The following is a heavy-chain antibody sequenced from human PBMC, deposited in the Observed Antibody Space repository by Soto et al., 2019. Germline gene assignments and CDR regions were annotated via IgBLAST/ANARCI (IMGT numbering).Heavy chain of an antibody. D-gene: IGHD5-18*01. V-gene: IGHV1-18*04. Sequence: ASVKVSCKASGYTLTSYGISWVRQAPGQGLEWMGWISAYNGNTNYAQKLQGRVTMTTDTSTSTAYMELRSLRSDDTAVYYCARWAMVTNYYYYYGMDVWGQGTTVTVSS. CDR3: ARWAMVTNYYYYYGMDV. CDR1: GYTLTSYG. CDR2: ISAYNGNT. J-gene: IGHJ6*02.